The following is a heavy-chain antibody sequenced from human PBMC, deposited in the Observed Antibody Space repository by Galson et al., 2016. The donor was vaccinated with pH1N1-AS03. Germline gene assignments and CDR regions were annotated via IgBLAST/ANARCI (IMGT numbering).Heavy chain of an antibody. J-gene: IGHJ5*02. D-gene: IGHD1-26*01. V-gene: IGHV3-30*15. Sequence: SLRLSCAASGFTFSNYAIHWVRQAPGKGLQWVAVVSDDGYTKYYADSVRGRFTISRDNSENTVFLQMSSLTTEDTGLYYCARVVHEIRGQPNNWLDPWG. CDR3: ARVVHEIRGQPNNWLDP. CDR2: VSDDGYTK. CDR1: GFTFSNYA.